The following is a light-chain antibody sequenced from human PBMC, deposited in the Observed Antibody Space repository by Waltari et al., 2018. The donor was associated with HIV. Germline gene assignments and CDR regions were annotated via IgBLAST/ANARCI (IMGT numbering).Light chain of an antibody. CDR2: EVR. J-gene: IGLJ3*02. CDR3: SSYTTTSTLWV. CDR1: SSDVGSYNR. Sequence: QSALTQPPSVSGSPGPSVTISCTGTSSDVGSYNRVSWYQQFPGTAPKLLIHEVRNRPSGVPDRFSGSKSGNTASLTISGLQADDEADYYCSSYTTTSTLWVFGGGTKLTVL. V-gene: IGLV2-18*02.